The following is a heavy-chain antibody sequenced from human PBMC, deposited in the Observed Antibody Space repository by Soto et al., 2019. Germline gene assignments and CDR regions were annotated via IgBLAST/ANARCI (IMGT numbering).Heavy chain of an antibody. V-gene: IGHV2-5*02. CDR2: IYWDDDK. J-gene: IGHJ6*02. Sequence: QITLKESGPTLVKPTQTLTLTCTFSGFSLSTSGVGVAWIRQPPGKALEWLALIYWDDDKRYRPSLESRLTIIKDTSKNQVVLTMTNMDSVDTATYYCAYLPCSGGSCYWFSFSGMDVWGQGTTVTLSS. CDR3: AYLPCSGGSCYWFSFSGMDV. CDR1: GFSLSTSGVG. D-gene: IGHD2-15*01.